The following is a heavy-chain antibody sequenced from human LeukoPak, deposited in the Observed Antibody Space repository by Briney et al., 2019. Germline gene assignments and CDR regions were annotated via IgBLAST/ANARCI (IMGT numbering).Heavy chain of an antibody. V-gene: IGHV4-39*01. D-gene: IGHD2-8*01. J-gene: IGHJ4*02. Sequence: SETLSLTCTVSGGSISSSSYYWGWIRQPPGKGLEWVGSLYYSGNTYYNPSLKSRVTISVDTSNNQFSLKLNPVTAADTAVYYCARHGDCSNGVCPHFWGQGTLVTVSS. CDR2: LYYSGNT. CDR3: ARHGDCSNGVCPHF. CDR1: GGSISSSSYY.